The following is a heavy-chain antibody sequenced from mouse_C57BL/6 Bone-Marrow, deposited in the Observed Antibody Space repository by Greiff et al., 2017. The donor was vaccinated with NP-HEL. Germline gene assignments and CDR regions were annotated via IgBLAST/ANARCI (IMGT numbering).Heavy chain of an antibody. Sequence: EVKVEESGGGLVQPGGSMKLSCAASGFTFSDAWMDWVSQSPEKGLEWVAEIRNKANNHATYYAESVKGRFTISRDDSKSIVYLQMNSLRAEDTGIYYCTGATMVTDEGFAYWGQGTLVTVSA. D-gene: IGHD2-2*01. CDR2: IRNKANNHAT. CDR1: GFTFSDAW. CDR3: TGATMVTDEGFAY. V-gene: IGHV6-6*01. J-gene: IGHJ3*01.